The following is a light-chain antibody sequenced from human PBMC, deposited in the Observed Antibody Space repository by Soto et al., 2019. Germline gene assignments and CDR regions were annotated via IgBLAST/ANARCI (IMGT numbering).Light chain of an antibody. CDR1: SSDVGGYNH. CDR3: SSYRSSSVV. V-gene: IGLV2-14*01. CDR2: DVT. J-gene: IGLJ2*01. Sequence: QSALTQPASVSGSPGQSITISCTGTSSDVGGYNHVSWYQQHPGKAPKLMIYDVTTRPSGVSNRFSGSKSGNTASLTISGLQAEDEADYYCSSYRSSSVVFGGGTKVTVL.